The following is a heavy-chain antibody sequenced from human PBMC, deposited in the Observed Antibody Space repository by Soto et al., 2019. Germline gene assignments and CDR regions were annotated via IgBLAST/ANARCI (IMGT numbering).Heavy chain of an antibody. CDR2: IHYSGRT. V-gene: IGHV4-31*11. CDR3: ARNYFDSSGYSKWFDP. D-gene: IGHD3-22*01. CDR1: GCSVTSGAYY. J-gene: IGHJ5*02. Sequence: SETLSLSCAVSGCSVTSGAYYWTWIPQHPGKGLEWIAYIHYSGRTYYNPSLKSRVTISVDTSNNQFSLKLSSVTAADTVVYYCARNYFDSSGYSKWFDPWGQGTLVTVSS.